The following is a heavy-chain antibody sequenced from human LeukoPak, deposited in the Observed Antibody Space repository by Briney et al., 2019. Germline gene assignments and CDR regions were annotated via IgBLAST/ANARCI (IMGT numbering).Heavy chain of an antibody. CDR1: GGTFSSYG. D-gene: IGHD5-12*01. V-gene: IGHV1-69*04. J-gene: IGHJ4*02. Sequence: GSSVEVSCKTSGGTFSSYGISWVRQAPGQGLEWMGRIIPILGIANYAQKFQGRVTITADKSTSTAYMELSSLRSEDTAVYYCARVSLEADSGYEGYWGQGTLVTVSS. CDR3: ARVSLEADSGYEGY. CDR2: IIPILGIA.